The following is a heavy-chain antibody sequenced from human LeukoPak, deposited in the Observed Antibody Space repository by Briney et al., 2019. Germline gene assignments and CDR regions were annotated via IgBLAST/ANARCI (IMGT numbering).Heavy chain of an antibody. V-gene: IGHV4-34*01. D-gene: IGHD2-8*01. J-gene: IGHJ4*02. CDR3: ARGYIVLMVYAFDY. Sequence: PSETLSLTCAVYGGSFSGYYWSWIRQPPGKGLEWIGEINHSGSTNYNQSLKSRVTISVDTSKNQFSLKLSSVTAADTAVYYCARGYIVLMVYAFDYWGQGTLVTVSS. CDR2: INHSGST. CDR1: GGSFSGYY.